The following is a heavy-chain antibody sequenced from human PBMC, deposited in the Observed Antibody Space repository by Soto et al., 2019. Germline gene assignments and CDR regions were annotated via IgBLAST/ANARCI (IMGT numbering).Heavy chain of an antibody. D-gene: IGHD2-15*01. V-gene: IGHV1-69*02. J-gene: IGHJ2*01. CDR3: ARGDCSGGSCDPAWYFDL. Sequence: QVQLVQSGAEVKKPGSSVKVSCKASGGTLSSYTISWVRQAPGQGLEWMGRIIPILGIANYAQKFQGRVKITADKSTSTAYMELSSLRSDDTAVYYCARGDCSGGSCDPAWYFDLWGRGTLVTVSS. CDR2: IIPILGIA. CDR1: GGTLSSYT.